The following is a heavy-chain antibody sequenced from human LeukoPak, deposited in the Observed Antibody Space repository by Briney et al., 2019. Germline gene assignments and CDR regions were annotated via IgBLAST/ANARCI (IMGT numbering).Heavy chain of an antibody. CDR1: GGSISSSSYY. J-gene: IGHJ4*02. D-gene: IGHD2-15*01. V-gene: IGHV4-39*01. CDR2: IYYSGST. Sequence: KPSETLSLTCTVSGGSISSSSYYWGWIRQPPGKGLEWIVSIYYSGSTYYNPSLKSRVTISVDTSKNQFSLKLSPVTAADTAVYYCARHVWVVAAQDFDYWGQGTLVTVSS. CDR3: ARHVWVVAAQDFDY.